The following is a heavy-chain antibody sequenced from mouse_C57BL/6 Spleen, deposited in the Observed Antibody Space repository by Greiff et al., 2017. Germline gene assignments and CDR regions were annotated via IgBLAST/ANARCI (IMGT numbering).Heavy chain of an antibody. Sequence: EVQLQQSGPELVKPGASVKISCKASGYSFTGYYMNWVKQSPEKSLEWIGEINPSTGGTTSNQEFKAKATLTVDKSSSTAYMQLKSLTSEDSAVYYCARSGYYGSSYAAYWGQGTLVTVSA. V-gene: IGHV1-42*01. CDR2: INPSTGGT. CDR1: GYSFTGYY. J-gene: IGHJ3*01. CDR3: ARSGYYGSSYAAY. D-gene: IGHD1-1*01.